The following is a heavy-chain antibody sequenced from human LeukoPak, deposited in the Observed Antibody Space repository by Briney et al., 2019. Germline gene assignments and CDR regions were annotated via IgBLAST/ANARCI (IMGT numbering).Heavy chain of an antibody. CDR1: GGSISSSSYY. CDR2: IYYSGST. D-gene: IGHD4-23*01. J-gene: IGHJ4*02. Sequence: SETLSLTCTVSGGSISSSSYYWGWIRQPPGKGLEWIGNIYYSGSTNYNPSLKSRVTISVDTSKNQFSMKLSSVTAADTAVYYCARAGGYGGTYLYWGQGKLVTVSS. V-gene: IGHV4-39*07. CDR3: ARAGGYGGTYLY.